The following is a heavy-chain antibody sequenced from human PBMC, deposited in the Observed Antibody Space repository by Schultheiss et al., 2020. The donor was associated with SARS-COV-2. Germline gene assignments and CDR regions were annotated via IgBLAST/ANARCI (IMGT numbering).Heavy chain of an antibody. D-gene: IGHD2-21*01. V-gene: IGHV3-21*01. J-gene: IGHJ5*02. CDR2: ICSSSSYI. Sequence: GGSLRLSCAASGFTFSSYSMNWVRQAPGKGLEWVSSICSSSSYIYYADSVKGRFTISRDNAKNSLYLQMNSLRAEDTAVYYCARDLLVIATSGFDPWGQGTLVTVSS. CDR3: ARDLLVIATSGFDP. CDR1: GFTFSSYS.